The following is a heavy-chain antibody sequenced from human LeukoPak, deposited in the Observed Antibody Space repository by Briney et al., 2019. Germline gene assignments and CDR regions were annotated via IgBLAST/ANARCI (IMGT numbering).Heavy chain of an antibody. CDR2: IFADGGD. CDR3: AKDPNGDYVGAFDF. D-gene: IGHD4-17*01. Sequence: GGSLRLSCAASRFTFSSYAMIWVRQAPGKRLEWVSAIFADGGDRYADSVKGRFTISRDNSKNTLYLQMNSLTAEDTAVYYCAKDPNGDYVGAFDFWGQGTMVTVSS. J-gene: IGHJ3*01. V-gene: IGHV3-23*01. CDR1: RFTFSSYA.